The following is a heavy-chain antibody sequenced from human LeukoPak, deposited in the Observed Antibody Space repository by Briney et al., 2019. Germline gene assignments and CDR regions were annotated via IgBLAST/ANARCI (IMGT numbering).Heavy chain of an antibody. CDR1: GYTFSSYD. V-gene: IGHV1-8*01. Sequence: ASVKVSCKASGYTFSSYDINWVRQAPGQGLEFMGWINPNSGNTGYAQKFQGRVTMTWNTSISTAYMELSSLVSEDTAVYYCTGGRWLDGYNFWGQGTLVTVSS. CDR2: INPNSGNT. CDR3: TGGRWLDGYNF. J-gene: IGHJ4*02. D-gene: IGHD5-24*01.